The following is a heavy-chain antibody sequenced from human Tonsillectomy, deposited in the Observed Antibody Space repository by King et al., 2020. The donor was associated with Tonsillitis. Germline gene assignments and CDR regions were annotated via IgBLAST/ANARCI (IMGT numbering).Heavy chain of an antibody. CDR1: GYSFTNYW. D-gene: IGHD1-14*01. J-gene: IGHJ6*03. Sequence: QLVQSGAEVKKPGESLRISCKGSGYSFTNYWNSWERQMPGKGLEWMGRIDPSDSYTNYSPSFQGHVTISADKSISTAYLQWSSLKASDTSMYYCARRKQTRYYYYMDVWGKGTTVTVSS. CDR2: IDPSDSYT. V-gene: IGHV5-10-1*03. CDR3: ARRKQTRYYYYMDV.